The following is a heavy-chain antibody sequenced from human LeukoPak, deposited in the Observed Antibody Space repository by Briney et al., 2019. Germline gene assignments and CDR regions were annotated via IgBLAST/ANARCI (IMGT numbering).Heavy chain of an antibody. CDR2: ISAYNGNT. D-gene: IGHD4-17*01. CDR3: ARAIGDYPRYYYYYMDV. V-gene: IGHV1-18*01. CDR1: GYTFTSYG. J-gene: IGHJ6*03. Sequence: ASVEVSCKASGYTFTSYGISWVRQAPGQGLEWMGWISAYNGNTNYAQKLQGRVTMTTDTSTSTAYMELRSLRSDDTAVYYCARAIGDYPRYYYYYMDVWGKGTTVTVSS.